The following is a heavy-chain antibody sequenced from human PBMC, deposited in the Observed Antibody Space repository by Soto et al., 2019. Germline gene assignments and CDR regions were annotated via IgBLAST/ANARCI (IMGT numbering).Heavy chain of an antibody. CDR1: GGSISSGGYY. CDR3: ARGAYCTNGVCLNYGMDV. D-gene: IGHD2-8*01. J-gene: IGHJ6*02. Sequence: NPSETLSLTCTVSGGSISSGGYYWSCIRQPPGKGLEWIGYIYYSGSTNYNPSLKSRVTISVDTSKNQFSLKLSSVTAADTAVYYCARGAYCTNGVCLNYGMDVWGQGTTVTVSS. V-gene: IGHV4-61*08. CDR2: IYYSGST.